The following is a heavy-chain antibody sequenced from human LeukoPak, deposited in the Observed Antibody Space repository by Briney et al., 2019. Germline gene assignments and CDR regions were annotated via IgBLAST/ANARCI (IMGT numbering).Heavy chain of an antibody. V-gene: IGHV3-30*02. CDR3: AKDSNRGHSSNSPDH. D-gene: IGHD6-13*01. Sequence: GGSLRLSCAASGFTFDDYGMHWVRQAPGKGLEWVAFIRYDESNKYYADSVKGRFTISRDNSKNTLYLQMSSLRVEDTAVYVCAKDSNRGHSSNSPDHWGQGTLVTVSS. CDR1: GFTFDDYG. CDR2: IRYDESNK. J-gene: IGHJ4*02.